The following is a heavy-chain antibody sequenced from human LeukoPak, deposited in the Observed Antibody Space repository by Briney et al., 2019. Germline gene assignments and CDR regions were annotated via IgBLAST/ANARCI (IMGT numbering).Heavy chain of an antibody. V-gene: IGHV1-2*02. D-gene: IGHD4-11*01. J-gene: IGHJ4*02. CDR1: GYTFAGYY. CDR3: ARVAGTLFNYHFDY. CDR2: INPNSGGT. Sequence: ASVKVSCRASGYTFAGYYMHWVRQAPGQGLEWMGWINPNSGGTNYAQKFQGRVTMTRDTSINTAYMELSRLRSDDTAVYYCARVAGTLFNYHFDYWGQGTLVTVSS.